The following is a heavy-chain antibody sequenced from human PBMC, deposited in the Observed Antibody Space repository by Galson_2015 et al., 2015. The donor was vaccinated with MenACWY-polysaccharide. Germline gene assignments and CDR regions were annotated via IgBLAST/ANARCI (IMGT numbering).Heavy chain of an antibody. Sequence: SLRLSCAASGFTVSSNYMSWVLQAPGKGLEWVSVIYSGGNTYYAESVQVRFIISRDNSKNTLYLQMGSLSTEDMAVYYCTRFTGSHFDYWGQGTLVTVSS. CDR2: IYSGGNT. CDR3: TRFTGSHFDY. J-gene: IGHJ4*02. CDR1: GFTVSSNY. V-gene: IGHV3-66*01. D-gene: IGHD1-1*01.